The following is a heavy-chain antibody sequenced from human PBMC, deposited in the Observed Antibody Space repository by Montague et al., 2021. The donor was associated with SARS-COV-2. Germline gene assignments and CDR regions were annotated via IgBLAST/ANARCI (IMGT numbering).Heavy chain of an antibody. CDR3: ARVPSEIQNHDFWSGYFDNWLDP. CDR1: GASLSDYY. Sequence: SETLSLTCAVYGASLSDYYWTWIRKPPGKGLEWIGETNHSGSTNYVSILKSRVTITVAMSNTQFSLRLRPVTAADTAVYYCARVPSEIQNHDFWSGYFDNWLDPWGQGTLVTVSS. D-gene: IGHD3-3*01. J-gene: IGHJ5*02. CDR2: TNHSGST. V-gene: IGHV4-34*01.